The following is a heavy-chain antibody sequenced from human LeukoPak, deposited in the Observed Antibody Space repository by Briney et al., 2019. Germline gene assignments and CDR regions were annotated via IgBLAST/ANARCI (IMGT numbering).Heavy chain of an antibody. Sequence: SVRVSRKASGGTFSSYAISWVRQAPGQGLEWMGGIIPIFGTTNYAQKFQGRVTITADKSTSTAYMELSSLRSEDTAVYYCARGGNYYDSSGFNWFDPWGQGTLVTVSS. CDR3: ARGGNYYDSSGFNWFDP. CDR2: IIPIFGTT. D-gene: IGHD3-22*01. V-gene: IGHV1-69*06. J-gene: IGHJ5*02. CDR1: GGTFSSYA.